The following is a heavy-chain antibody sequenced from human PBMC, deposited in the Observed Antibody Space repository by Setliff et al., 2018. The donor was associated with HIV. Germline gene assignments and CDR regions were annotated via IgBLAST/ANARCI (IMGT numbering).Heavy chain of an antibody. J-gene: IGHJ6*02. CDR3: ARHDITLVRGLV. D-gene: IGHD3-10*01. CDR1: GGSISSGSYY. V-gene: IGHV4-61*09. CDR2: IHTSGST. Sequence: SETLSLTCTVSGGSISSGSYYWSWIRQPAGKGLEWIGHIHTSGSTKYNPSLKSRVTISADTSKNQFSLNLSSVTAADTAVYYCARHDITLVRGLVWGQGTTVTVSS.